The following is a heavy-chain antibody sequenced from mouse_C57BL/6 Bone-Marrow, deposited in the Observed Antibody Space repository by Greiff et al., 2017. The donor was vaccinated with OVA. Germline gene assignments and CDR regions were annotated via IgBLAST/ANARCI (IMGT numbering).Heavy chain of an antibody. CDR3: YDGYYGLFAY. D-gene: IGHD2-3*01. CDR1: GYTFTSYW. J-gene: IGHJ3*01. V-gene: IGHV1-55*01. Sequence: VQLQQSGAELVKPGASVKMSCKASGYTFTSYWITWVKQRPGQGLEWIGDIYPGSGSTYYNEKFKSKATLTVDTSSSTAYMQLSSLTSEDSAVYYSYDGYYGLFAYWGQGTLVTVSA. CDR2: IYPGSGST.